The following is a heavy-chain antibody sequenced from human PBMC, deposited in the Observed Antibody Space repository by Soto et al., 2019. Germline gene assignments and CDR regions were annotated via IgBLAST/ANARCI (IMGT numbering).Heavy chain of an antibody. CDR1: GFTFSSYD. D-gene: IGHD1-26*01. CDR3: ARAPVPPGIVGAPGLLPFDY. V-gene: IGHV3-13*01. J-gene: IGHJ4*02. CDR2: IGTAGDT. Sequence: GGSLRLSCAASGFTFSSYDMHWVRQATGKGLEWVSAIGTAGDTYYPGSVKGRFTISRENAKNSLYLQMNSLRAEDTAVYYCARAPVPPGIVGAPGLLPFDYWDQGTLVTVSS.